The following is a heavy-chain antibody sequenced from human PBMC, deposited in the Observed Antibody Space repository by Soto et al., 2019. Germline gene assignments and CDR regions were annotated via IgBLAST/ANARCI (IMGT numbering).Heavy chain of an antibody. CDR3: AGLGYCSSTSCFYYYYYMDV. CDR1: GGSFSGYY. D-gene: IGHD2-2*01. J-gene: IGHJ6*03. V-gene: IGHV4-34*01. Sequence: SETLSLTCAVYGGSFSGYYWSWIRQPPGKGLEWIGEINHSGSTNYNPSLKSRVTISVDTSKNQFSLKLSSVTAADTAVYYCAGLGYCSSTSCFYYYYYMDVWGKGTTVTVSS. CDR2: INHSGST.